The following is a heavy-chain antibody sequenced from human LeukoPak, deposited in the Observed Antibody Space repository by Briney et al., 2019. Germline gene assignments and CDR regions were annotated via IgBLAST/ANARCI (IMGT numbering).Heavy chain of an antibody. V-gene: IGHV4-4*07. J-gene: IGHJ3*02. CDR2: IYTSGST. Sequence: SETLSLTCTVSGGSISSYYWSWIWQPAGKGLEWIGRIYTSGSTNYNPSLNSRVTISVDRSKNQFSLKLSSVTAADTAVYYCARVPRTYSSSWGVKVGDAFDIWGQGTMVTVSS. D-gene: IGHD6-13*01. CDR1: GGSISSYY. CDR3: ARVPRTYSSSWGVKVGDAFDI.